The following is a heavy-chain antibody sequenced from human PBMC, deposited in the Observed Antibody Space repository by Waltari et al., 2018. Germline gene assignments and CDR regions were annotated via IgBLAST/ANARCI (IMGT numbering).Heavy chain of an antibody. CDR3: AKGVSSWYSFGMDV. Sequence: RSLRLSCTGSGFSFDNFAMHWVRQAPGKGLEWVSGISWDSRAIGYADSVKGRFTISRDNARNSVYLQMNSLRSEDMALYYCAKGVSSWYSFGMDVWGQGTTVTVSS. CDR1: GFSFDNFA. V-gene: IGHV3-9*03. J-gene: IGHJ6*02. D-gene: IGHD6-13*01. CDR2: ISWDSRAI.